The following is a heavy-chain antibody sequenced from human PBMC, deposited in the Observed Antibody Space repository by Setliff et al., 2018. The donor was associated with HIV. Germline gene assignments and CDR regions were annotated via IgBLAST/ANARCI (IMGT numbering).Heavy chain of an antibody. CDR1: GGSFSGFY. CDR3: AREPDY. J-gene: IGHJ4*02. D-gene: IGHD1-1*01. CDR2: IFYGGNP. V-gene: IGHV4-34*12. Sequence: SETLSLTCAVYGGSFSGFYYTNWIRQPPGKGLEWIGNIFYGGNPHYSPSLKSRVTISMDTSRNQFSLKLTSMTAADTAVYYCAREPDYWGQGTLVTVSS.